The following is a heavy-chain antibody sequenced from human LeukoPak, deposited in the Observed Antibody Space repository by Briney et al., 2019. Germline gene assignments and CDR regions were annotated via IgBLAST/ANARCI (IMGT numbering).Heavy chain of an antibody. Sequence: SETLSLTCTVSGGSISSYYWSWIRQPPGKGLEWIGYIYDSGSTNYNPSLKSRVTISVDTSKNQFSLKLSSVTAADTAVYYCARDYYGSGSYRNWFGPRGQGTLVTVSS. CDR2: IYDSGST. CDR3: ARDYYGSGSYRNWFGP. V-gene: IGHV4-59*01. J-gene: IGHJ5*02. D-gene: IGHD3-10*01. CDR1: GGSISSYY.